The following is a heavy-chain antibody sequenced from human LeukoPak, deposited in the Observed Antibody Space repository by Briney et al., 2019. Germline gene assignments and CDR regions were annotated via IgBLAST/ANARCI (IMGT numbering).Heavy chain of an antibody. CDR3: ARGRYCSSPSCYKPTIPRFDP. CDR1: GYTFTSYA. J-gene: IGHJ5*02. Sequence: ASVKVSCKASGYTFTSYAMHWVRQAPGQRLEWMGWINAGNGNTKHSQKFQGRVTITRDTSANTAYMEVGSLRSEDTAVYYCARGRYCSSPSCYKPTIPRFDPWGQGTLVTVSS. V-gene: IGHV1-3*01. D-gene: IGHD2-2*02. CDR2: INAGNGNT.